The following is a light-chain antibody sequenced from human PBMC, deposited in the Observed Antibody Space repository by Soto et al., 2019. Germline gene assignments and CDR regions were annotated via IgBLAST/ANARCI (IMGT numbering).Light chain of an antibody. Sequence: QSALTQPPSASGSPGQSVTISCTGTSSDVGGYNYVSWYQQHPGKAPKLMIYDVSKRPSGVPDRFSCSKSGNTASLTVSGLQAEDEADYYCSSYAGSINVLFGGGTKLTVL. CDR2: DVS. CDR3: SSYAGSINVL. J-gene: IGLJ2*01. CDR1: SSDVGGYNY. V-gene: IGLV2-8*01.